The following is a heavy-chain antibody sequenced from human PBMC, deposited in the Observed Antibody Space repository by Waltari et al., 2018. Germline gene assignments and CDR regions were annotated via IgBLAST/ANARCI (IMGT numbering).Heavy chain of an antibody. D-gene: IGHD3-16*02. CDR1: GFTFSSYA. J-gene: IGHJ4*02. CDR3: AKDCYDYVWGSYRYQVYFDY. CDR2: ISGSGGST. V-gene: IGHV3-23*01. Sequence: EVQLLESGGGLVQPGGSLRLSCAASGFTFSSYAMSWVRQAPGKGLEWVSAISGSGGSTYYADSVKGRFTISRDNSKNTRYLQMNSLRAEDTAVYYCAKDCYDYVWGSYRYQVYFDYWGQGTLVTVSS.